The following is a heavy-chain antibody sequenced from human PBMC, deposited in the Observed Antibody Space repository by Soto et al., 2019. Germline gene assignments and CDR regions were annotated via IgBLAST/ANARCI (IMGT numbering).Heavy chain of an antibody. CDR1: GFTFTAYW. V-gene: IGHV5-51*01. CDR2: MFPGDSTT. CDR3: ARVVIGFLSSTSCPADY. D-gene: IGHD2-2*01. J-gene: IGHJ4*02. Sequence: PGESLKISCKGSGFTFTAYWIGWVRQMPGKGLEWMGIMFPGDSTTRYSPSFQGQVTMSADKSISTAYLQWNSLKASDPAMYYCARVVIGFLSSTSCPADYWGPGALVTLSS.